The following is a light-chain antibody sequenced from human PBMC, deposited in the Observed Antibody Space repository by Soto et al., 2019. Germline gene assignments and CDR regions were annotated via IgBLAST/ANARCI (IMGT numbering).Light chain of an antibody. CDR1: QSLLYRDGQTY. V-gene: IGKV2-30*01. CDR3: MQGAHWPPT. CDR2: KAS. J-gene: IGKJ1*01. Sequence: DVVMTKSPLFLPVSLGQPASISCRTTQSLLYRDGQTYLNWFQQRPCQSPRRLIYKASNRASGVPDRFSGSGSGTNFTLEISRVEAEDVGIYYCMQGAHWPPTFGQGTKVEIK.